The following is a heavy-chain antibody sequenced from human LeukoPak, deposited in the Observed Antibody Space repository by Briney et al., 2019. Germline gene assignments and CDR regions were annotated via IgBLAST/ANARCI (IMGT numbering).Heavy chain of an antibody. CDR1: GGTFSSYA. D-gene: IGHD2-2*01. Sequence: GSSVKVSCKASGGTFSSYAISWVRQAPGQGLEWMGGIIPIFGTANYAQKFQGRVTITTDESTSTAYMELSSLRSEDTAVYYCASLYCSSTSCYGWFDPWAREPWSPSPQ. CDR2: IIPIFGTA. V-gene: IGHV1-69*05. CDR3: ASLYCSSTSCYGWFDP. J-gene: IGHJ5*02.